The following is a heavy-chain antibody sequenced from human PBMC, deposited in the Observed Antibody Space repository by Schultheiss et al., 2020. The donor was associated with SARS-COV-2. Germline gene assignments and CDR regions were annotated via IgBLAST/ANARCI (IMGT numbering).Heavy chain of an antibody. CDR1: GFTFSDHY. Sequence: GGSLRLSCAASGFTFSDHYMDWVRQAPGKGLEWVSAISGSGGSTYYADSVKGRFTISRDNSKNTLYLQMNSLRAEDTAVYYCAKRIGWELDAFDIWGQGTMVTVSS. V-gene: IGHV3-23*01. CDR2: ISGSGGST. J-gene: IGHJ3*02. CDR3: AKRIGWELDAFDI. D-gene: IGHD1-26*01.